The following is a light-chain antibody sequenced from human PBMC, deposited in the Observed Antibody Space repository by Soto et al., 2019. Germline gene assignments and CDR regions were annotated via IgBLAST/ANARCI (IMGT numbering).Light chain of an antibody. CDR3: QSHDSSLSAYYV. V-gene: IGLV1-40*01. CDR2: GNS. Sequence: QSVLTQPPSVSGAPGHRVTISCTGSSSNIGAGYDVHWYQQLPGTAPKLLTYGNSNRPSGVPDRFSGSKSGTSASLAITGLQAEDEADYYCQSHDSSLSAYYVFGTGTKVTVL. J-gene: IGLJ1*01. CDR1: SSNIGAGYD.